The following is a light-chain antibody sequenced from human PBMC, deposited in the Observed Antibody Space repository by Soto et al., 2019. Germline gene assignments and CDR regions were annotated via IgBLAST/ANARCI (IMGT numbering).Light chain of an antibody. V-gene: IGLV2-8*01. Sequence: QSVLAQPPSASGSPGQSVTITCTGTNSDVGSYNYFSWYQHHPGKATNFLIKENSRPPCGVPDRFSGSKSGNAASLTVSLLQAEDAADYYCSSDAGSNTLVFGGGTKLTVL. CDR1: NSDVGSYNY. J-gene: IGLJ3*02. CDR3: SSDAGSNTLV. CDR2: ENS.